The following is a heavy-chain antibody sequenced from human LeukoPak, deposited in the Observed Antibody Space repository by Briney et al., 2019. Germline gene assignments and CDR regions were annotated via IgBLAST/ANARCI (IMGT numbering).Heavy chain of an antibody. Sequence: GASLRLSCAASGFTFSNYAMSWVRQAPGKGLEWVSAILGSGGSTYYADSVKGRFTVPRDNSKSTLYLQMNGLRAEDTALYYCAKWGDYDVLTGYYVPDYWGQGTLVTVSS. CDR3: AKWGDYDVLTGYYVPDY. V-gene: IGHV3-23*01. CDR1: GFTFSNYA. J-gene: IGHJ4*02. CDR2: ILGSGGST. D-gene: IGHD3-9*01.